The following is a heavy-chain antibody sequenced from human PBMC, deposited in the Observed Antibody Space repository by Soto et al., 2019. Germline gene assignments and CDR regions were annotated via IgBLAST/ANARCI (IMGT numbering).Heavy chain of an antibody. V-gene: IGHV1-69*06. J-gene: IGHJ6*02. D-gene: IGHD6-6*01. Sequence: QVQLVQSGAEVKKPGSSVKVSCKASGGTFSSYAISWVRQAPGQGLEWMGGIIPIFGTANYAQKFQGRVTITADKSTSKAYMELSSLRSEDTAVYYCARPYSSSLRWYYGMDVWGQGTTVTVSS. CDR2: IIPIFGTA. CDR3: ARPYSSSLRWYYGMDV. CDR1: GGTFSSYA.